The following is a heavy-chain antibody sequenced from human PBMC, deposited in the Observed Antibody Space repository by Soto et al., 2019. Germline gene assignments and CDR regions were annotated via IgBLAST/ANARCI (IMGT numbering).Heavy chain of an antibody. J-gene: IGHJ4*02. CDR1: GFTVSSSH. CDR2: IYTDGRT. D-gene: IGHD1-26*01. CDR3: ARGPWELLLDY. V-gene: IGHV3-66*01. Sequence: EVQVVESGGGLVQPGGSLRLSCSASGFTVSSSHMSWVRQAPEKGLEWVSIIYTDGRTYYRDSVKGRFTISRDNSKNSLYLQMNSLRAEDTAVYYCARGPWELLLDYWGQGTLVTVSS.